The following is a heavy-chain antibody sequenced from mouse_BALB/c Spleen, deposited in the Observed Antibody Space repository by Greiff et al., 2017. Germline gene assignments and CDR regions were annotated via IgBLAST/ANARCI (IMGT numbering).Heavy chain of an antibody. CDR2: IFPGTGTT. J-gene: IGHJ1*01. CDR3: ARRNWDYWYFDV. D-gene: IGHD4-1*01. CDR1: GYTFTSYW. V-gene: IGHV1S132*01. Sequence: VQLQQSGAELVKPGASVKLSCKTSGYTFTSYWIQWVKQRPGQGLGWIGEIFPGTGTTYYNEKFKGKATLTIDTASSTAYMQLSSLTSEDSAVYFCARRNWDYWYFDVWGAGTTVTVSS.